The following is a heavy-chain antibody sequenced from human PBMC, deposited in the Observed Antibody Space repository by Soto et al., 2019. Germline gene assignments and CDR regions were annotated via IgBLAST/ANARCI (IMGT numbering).Heavy chain of an antibody. Sequence: PSETLSLTCAVSGGSITSSFWWSWVRQPPGKGLEWIGEIYHSGTTNYNPSLKSRVTISVDKSKNQFSLELTSVTAADTAVYYCARGRARPAFFGYYGMDVWGQGTTVTVSS. J-gene: IGHJ6*02. CDR3: ARGRARPAFFGYYGMDV. V-gene: IGHV4-4*02. CDR1: GGSITSSFW. CDR2: IYHSGTT. D-gene: IGHD6-6*01.